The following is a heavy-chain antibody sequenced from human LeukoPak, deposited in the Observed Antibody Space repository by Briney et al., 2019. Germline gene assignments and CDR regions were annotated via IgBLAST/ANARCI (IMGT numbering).Heavy chain of an antibody. V-gene: IGHV3-23*01. CDR2: ISGSGDST. CDR3: TKGLASTYGYIGDY. CDR1: GFTFSSYG. J-gene: IGHJ4*02. D-gene: IGHD5-18*01. Sequence: GGSLRLSCAASGFTFSSYGIHWVRQAPGKGLEWVSGISGSGDSTYYAESVKGRFTISGDSPKNTLYLQMNSLRAEDTAVYYCTKGLASTYGYIGDYWGQGTLVTVSS.